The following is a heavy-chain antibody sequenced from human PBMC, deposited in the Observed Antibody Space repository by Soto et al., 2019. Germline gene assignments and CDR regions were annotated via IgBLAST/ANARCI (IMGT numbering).Heavy chain of an antibody. D-gene: IGHD2-2*01. CDR3: ARVYASSTGDLTTYYGMDV. V-gene: IGHV3-33*01. J-gene: IGHJ6*02. Sequence: GGSLRLSCAASGFTFSSYGMHWVRQAPGKGLEWVAVIWYDGSNKYYADSVKGRFTISRDNSKNTLYLQMNSLRAEDTAVYYCARVYASSTGDLTTYYGMDVWGQGTTVTVSS. CDR1: GFTFSSYG. CDR2: IWYDGSNK.